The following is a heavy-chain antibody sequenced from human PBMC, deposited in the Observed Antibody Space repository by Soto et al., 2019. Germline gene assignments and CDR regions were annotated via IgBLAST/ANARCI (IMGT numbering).Heavy chain of an antibody. J-gene: IGHJ4*02. V-gene: IGHV4-39*01. CDR2: IYYSGST. CDR3: ARTMTTVVTLDY. D-gene: IGHD4-17*01. CDR1: GGSISSSSYY. Sequence: QLQLQESGPGLVKPSETLSLTCTVSGGSISSSSYYWGWIRQPPGKGLEWIGSIYYSGSTYYNPSLKSQVTISVDTSKNQFSLKLSSVTAADTAVYYCARTMTTVVTLDYWGQGTLVTVSS.